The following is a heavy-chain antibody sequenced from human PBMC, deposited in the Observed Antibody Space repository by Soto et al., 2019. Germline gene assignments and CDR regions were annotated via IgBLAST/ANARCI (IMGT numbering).Heavy chain of an antibody. Sequence: QVQLQESGPGLVRPSETLSLTCAVSGVSISTADWWSWVRQPPGKCLQWIGEVSLGGGANYNPSLKSRVTMYVDNANNHFSLMLTSVTAADTAVYFCAGSTAETPLKASSFWGQGTLVAVSS. CDR2: VSLGGGA. D-gene: IGHD2-21*02. CDR1: GVSISTADW. CDR3: AGSTAETPLKASSF. J-gene: IGHJ4*02. V-gene: IGHV4-4*02.